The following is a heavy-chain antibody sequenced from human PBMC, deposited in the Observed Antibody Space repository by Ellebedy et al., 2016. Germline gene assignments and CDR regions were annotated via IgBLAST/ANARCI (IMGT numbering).Heavy chain of an antibody. CDR1: GGSISGSTSY. CDR2: IHNSGST. D-gene: IGHD3-22*01. V-gene: IGHV4-39*01. Sequence: SETLSLTXTVSGGSISGSTSYWGWIRQPPGKGLESIGSIHNSGSTYYNPSLKSRVTISVDTSKNQFSLRLSSVTAADTAVYYCARRDYYDSSAVLDYWGQGTLVTVSS. J-gene: IGHJ4*02. CDR3: ARRDYYDSSAVLDY.